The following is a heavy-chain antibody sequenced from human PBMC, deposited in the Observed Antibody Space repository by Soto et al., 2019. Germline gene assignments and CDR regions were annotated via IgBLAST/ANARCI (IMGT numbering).Heavy chain of an antibody. V-gene: IGHV3-21*01. CDR3: ARPELGYYYMDV. D-gene: IGHD3-16*01. CDR2: ISSSSSYI. J-gene: IGHJ6*03. Sequence: GGSLRLSCAASGFTFSSYSMNWVRQAPGKGLEWVSSISSSSSYIYYADSVKGRFTISRDNAKNSLYLQMNSLRAEDTAVYYCARPELGYYYMDVWGKGTTVTVSS. CDR1: GFTFSSYS.